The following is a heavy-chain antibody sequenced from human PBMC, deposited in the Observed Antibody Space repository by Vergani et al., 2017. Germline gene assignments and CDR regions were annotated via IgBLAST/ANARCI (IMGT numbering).Heavy chain of an antibody. D-gene: IGHD4-17*01. CDR2: VEPEDGET. CDR1: GYTFTDHY. CDR3: ATPQTVTTGGMEV. J-gene: IGHJ6*02. Sequence: EVQLVQSGAEVKKPGATMKISCEVSGYTFTDHYMHWVKQAPGKGLEWMGLVEPEDGETIYAEKFKGRVTIAADTSTDTAHLELSSLRSEDTAVYYCATPQTVTTGGMEVWGQGTTVIVSS. V-gene: IGHV1-69-2*01.